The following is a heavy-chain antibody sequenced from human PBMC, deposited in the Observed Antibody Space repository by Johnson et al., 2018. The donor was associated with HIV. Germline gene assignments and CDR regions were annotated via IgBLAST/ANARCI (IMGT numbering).Heavy chain of an antibody. D-gene: IGHD3-16*01. CDR3: AKWRIIYAFDI. Sequence: QVQLVESGGGVVQPGRSLRLSCAASGFTFNSYAMHWVRQAPGRGLEWVAVISYDGSNKYYADSVKGRFTISRDNSKNTLYLQMNSLRAEDTAVYYCAKWRIIYAFDIWGQGTMVTVSS. V-gene: IGHV3-30-3*02. CDR1: GFTFNSYA. J-gene: IGHJ3*02. CDR2: ISYDGSNK.